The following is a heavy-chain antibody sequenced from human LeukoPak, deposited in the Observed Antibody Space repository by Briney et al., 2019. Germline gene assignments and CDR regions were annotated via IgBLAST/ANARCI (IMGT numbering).Heavy chain of an antibody. CDR1: GFTFSSYS. D-gene: IGHD6-6*01. Sequence: GGSLRLSCAASGFTFSSYSMNWVRQAPGKGLEWVSSISSSSSYIYYADSVKGRFTISRDNAKNSLYLQMNSLRAEDTAVCYCARDTGGSSSSGKVYWGQGTLVTVSS. CDR2: ISSSSSYI. V-gene: IGHV3-21*01. CDR3: ARDTGGSSSSGKVY. J-gene: IGHJ4*02.